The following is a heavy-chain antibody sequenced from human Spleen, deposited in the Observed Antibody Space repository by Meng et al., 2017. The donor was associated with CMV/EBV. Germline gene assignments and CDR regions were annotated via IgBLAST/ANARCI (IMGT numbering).Heavy chain of an antibody. CDR1: GGSISHYY. V-gene: IGHV4-59*01. J-gene: IGHJ5*02. Sequence: SETLSLTCTVSGGSISHYYWSWIRQPPGKGLEWIGYIYYTGSTNYNPSLKSRVTISLDTSKNQFSLKLNSVTAADTALYYCARDKAGDPKFDPWGQGTLVTVSS. D-gene: IGHD1-26*01. CDR3: ARDKAGDPKFDP. CDR2: IYYTGST.